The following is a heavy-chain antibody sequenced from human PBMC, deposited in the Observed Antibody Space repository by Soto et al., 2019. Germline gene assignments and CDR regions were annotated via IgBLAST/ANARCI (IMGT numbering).Heavy chain of an antibody. CDR1: CGSIISGDCY. D-gene: IGHD3-16*02. Sequence: SETLSLTCTVSCGSIISGDCYWSWIRQPPGKGLEWIGYIYYIGSTYYNPSLKSRVTISLDTSKNQFSLKLSSVTAADTAVYYCARVVYDYVWGSYRFDYWGQGTLVTVSS. J-gene: IGHJ4*02. CDR3: ARVVYDYVWGSYRFDY. CDR2: IYYIGST. V-gene: IGHV4-30-4*01.